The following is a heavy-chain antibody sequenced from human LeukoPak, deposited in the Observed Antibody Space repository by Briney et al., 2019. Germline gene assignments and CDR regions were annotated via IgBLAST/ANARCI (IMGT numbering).Heavy chain of an antibody. CDR3: ANRRPSAVAAFDI. Sequence: GSLRLSCAASGFTFSSYGMHWVRQAPGKGLEWVAVISYDGSNKYYADSVKGRFTISRDNSKNTLYLQMNSLRAEETAVYYCANRRPSAVAAFDIWGQGTMVTVSS. J-gene: IGHJ3*02. CDR2: ISYDGSNK. CDR1: GFTFSSYG. V-gene: IGHV3-30*18. D-gene: IGHD2-15*01.